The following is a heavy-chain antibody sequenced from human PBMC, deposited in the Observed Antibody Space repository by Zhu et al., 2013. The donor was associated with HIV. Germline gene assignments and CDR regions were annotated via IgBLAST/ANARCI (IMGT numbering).Heavy chain of an antibody. CDR1: GFNFDDFA. CDR3: AKDLEPRGWEYYGLDV. V-gene: IGHV3-9*01. J-gene: IGHJ6*02. Sequence: EVQLEESGGAVVQPGGSVRLSCAASGFNFDDFAMHWVRQTPGKGLEWVSGINWSGFAKDYADSVRGRFRISRDNARNSLYLQMDSLRPEDTAFYYCAKDLEPRGWEYYGLDVWGQGTTVTVSS. CDR2: INWSGFAK. D-gene: IGHD1-26*01.